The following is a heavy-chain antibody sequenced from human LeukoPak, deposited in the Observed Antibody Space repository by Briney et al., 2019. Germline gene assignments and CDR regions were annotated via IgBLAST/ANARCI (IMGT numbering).Heavy chain of an antibody. CDR1: EFTFSSYS. Sequence: PGGSLRLSCAASEFTFSSYSMNWVRQAPGKGLEWVSYITNSGNSKSYADSVKGRFTISRDNTKNSLYLQMNGLRAEDTAVYYCVGLPGVGAYYFDYWGQGTLVTVSS. J-gene: IGHJ4*02. CDR3: VGLPGVGAYYFDY. D-gene: IGHD1-26*01. V-gene: IGHV3-48*01. CDR2: ITNSGNSK.